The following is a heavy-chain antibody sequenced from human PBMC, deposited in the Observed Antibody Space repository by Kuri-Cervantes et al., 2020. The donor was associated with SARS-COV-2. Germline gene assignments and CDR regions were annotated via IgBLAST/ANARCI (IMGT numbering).Heavy chain of an antibody. CDR3: VRHQYQLLFSGGTWFDP. V-gene: IGHV4-59*01. CDR2: IYDSGST. CDR1: GGSLSTYY. D-gene: IGHD2-2*01. J-gene: IGHJ5*02. Sequence: SETLSLTCTVSGGSLSTYYWSWIRQPPGKGLEWIGYIYDSGSTNYNPSLKSRVTISVDTSSKQFSLKLNSVTAADTAVYYCVRHQYQLLFSGGTWFDPWSQGTLVTVSS.